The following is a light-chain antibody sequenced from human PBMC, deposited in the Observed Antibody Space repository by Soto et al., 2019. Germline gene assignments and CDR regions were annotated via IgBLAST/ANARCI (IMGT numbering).Light chain of an antibody. Sequence: QPALTQPASVSGSPGQSVTISCTGASSDVGAYEHVSWYQQHPGRAPKLILYDVNNRPSGVSNHFSGSKSGNTASLVISGLQANDDADYYCSSYSTTNILVFGSGTKVTVL. CDR1: SSDVGAYEH. CDR2: DVN. CDR3: SSYSTTNILV. V-gene: IGLV2-14*03. J-gene: IGLJ1*01.